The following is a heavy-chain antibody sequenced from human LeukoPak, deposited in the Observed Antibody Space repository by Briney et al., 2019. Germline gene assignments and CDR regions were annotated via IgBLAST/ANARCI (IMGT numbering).Heavy chain of an antibody. D-gene: IGHD4-17*01. CDR2: ISYDGSNK. CDR1: GFTFSSYG. V-gene: IGHV3-30*18. J-gene: IGHJ3*02. CDR3: AKLLDYGDDGTAFDI. Sequence: PGGSLRLSCAASGFTFSSYGMHWVRQAPGKGLEWVAVISYDGSNKYYADSVKGRFTISRDNSKNTLYLQMNSLRAEDTAVYYCAKLLDYGDDGTAFDIWGQGTMVTVSS.